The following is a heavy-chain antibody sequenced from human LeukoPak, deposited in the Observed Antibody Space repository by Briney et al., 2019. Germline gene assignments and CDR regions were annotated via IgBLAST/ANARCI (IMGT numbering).Heavy chain of an antibody. D-gene: IGHD4-23*01. CDR1: GFTXSNXD. Sequence: PGGSLRLSCTASGFTXSNXDXXWVXQAPXXXXXXVAVIWYDGSNKYYAGSVKGRFTISRDNSKSTLYLQMNSLRAEDTAVYYCARAADYGGTLDYWGQGTLVTVSS. V-gene: IGHV3-33*01. CDR3: ARAADYGGTLDY. CDR2: IWYDGSNK. J-gene: IGHJ4*02.